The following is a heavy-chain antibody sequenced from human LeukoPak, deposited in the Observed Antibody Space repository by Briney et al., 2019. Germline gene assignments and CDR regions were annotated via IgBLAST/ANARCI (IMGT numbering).Heavy chain of an antibody. J-gene: IGHJ4*02. CDR1: GFTFSSYG. Sequence: RSGRSLRLSCAASGFTFSSYGMHWVRQAPGKGLEWVAVISYDGSNKYYADSVKGRFTISRDNSKNTLYLQMNSLRAEDTAVYYCAKDRDPLHYDILTGGLFDYWGQGTLVTVSS. CDR2: ISYDGSNK. D-gene: IGHD3-9*01. V-gene: IGHV3-30*18. CDR3: AKDRDPLHYDILTGGLFDY.